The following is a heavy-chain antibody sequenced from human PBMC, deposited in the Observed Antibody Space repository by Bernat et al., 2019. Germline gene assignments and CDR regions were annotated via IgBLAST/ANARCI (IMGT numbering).Heavy chain of an antibody. CDR2: IYYSGST. J-gene: IGHJ4*02. CDR1: GGSISSSSYY. CDR3: ARLLPLYYYGSGFFDY. D-gene: IGHD3-10*01. V-gene: IGHV4-39*01. Sequence: QLQLQESGPGLVKPSETLSLTCTVSGGSISSSSYYWGWIRQPPGKGLEWIGSIYYSGSTYYNPSLKSRVTISVDTSKNQFSLKLSSVTAADTAVYYCARLLPLYYYGSGFFDYWGQGTLVTVSS.